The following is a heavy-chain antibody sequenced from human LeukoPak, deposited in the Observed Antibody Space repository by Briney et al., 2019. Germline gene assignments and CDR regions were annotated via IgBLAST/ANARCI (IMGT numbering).Heavy chain of an antibody. J-gene: IGHJ4*02. CDR2: IYYSGST. Sequence: SETLSLTCTVSGGSISSSSYYWGWIRQPPGKGLEWIGSIYYSGSTYYNPSLKSRVTISVDTSKNQFSLKLSSVTAADTAVYYCARHPTIYCYDSSGYPTYFDYWGQGTLVTVSS. V-gene: IGHV4-39*01. D-gene: IGHD3-22*01. CDR3: ARHPTIYCYDSSGYPTYFDY. CDR1: GGSISSSSYY.